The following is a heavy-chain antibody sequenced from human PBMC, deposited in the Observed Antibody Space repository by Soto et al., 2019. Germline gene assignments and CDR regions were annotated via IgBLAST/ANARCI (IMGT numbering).Heavy chain of an antibody. CDR3: TRGPSGDKVDY. D-gene: IGHD7-27*01. CDR2: MYHSGST. V-gene: IGHV4-30-2*05. J-gene: IGHJ4*02. Sequence: SEPLSLTCAVSGGSISSGGYSWSWIRQPPGKGLEWIGYMYHSGSTYNNPSLKSRVTISVDTSKNQLSLKLSSVSAADTAVYYCTRGPSGDKVDYWGQGTRVTVSS. CDR1: GGSISSGGYS.